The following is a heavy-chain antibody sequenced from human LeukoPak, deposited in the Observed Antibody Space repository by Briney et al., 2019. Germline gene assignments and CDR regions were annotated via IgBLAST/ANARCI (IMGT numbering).Heavy chain of an antibody. CDR2: ISYDGSNK. V-gene: IGHV3-30-3*01. D-gene: IGHD6-19*01. CDR3: ARDGVSPPGYSSGWYEPLAFDI. Sequence: GGSLRLSCAASGFTFSSYAMPWVRQAPGKGLEWVAVISYDGSNKYYADSVKGRFTISRDNSKNTLYLRMNSLRAEDTAVYYCARDGVSPPGYSSGWYEPLAFDIWGQGTMVTVSS. CDR1: GFTFSSYA. J-gene: IGHJ3*02.